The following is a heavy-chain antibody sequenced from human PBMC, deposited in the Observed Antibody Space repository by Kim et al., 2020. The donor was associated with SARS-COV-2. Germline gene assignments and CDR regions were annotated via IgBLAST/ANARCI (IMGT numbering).Heavy chain of an antibody. CDR3: ERDYSNYLNWFDP. V-gene: IGHV4-4*07. J-gene: IGHJ5*02. Sequence: NPSRKSRVTMSVDTSKYEFSLKLSTVTAADTAVYYCERDYSNYLNWFDPWGQGTLVTVSS. D-gene: IGHD4-4*01.